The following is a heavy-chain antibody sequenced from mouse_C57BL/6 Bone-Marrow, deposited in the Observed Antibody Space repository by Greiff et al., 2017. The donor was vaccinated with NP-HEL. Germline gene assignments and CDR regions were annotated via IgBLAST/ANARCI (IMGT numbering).Heavy chain of an antibody. D-gene: IGHD1-1*01. CDR3: ARTLGYYGSSYVWYFDV. CDR2: INPNNGGT. Sequence: VQLQQSGPELVKPGASVKMSCKASGYTFTDYNMHWVKQSHGKSLEWIGYINPNNGGTSYNQKFKGKATLTVNKSSSTAYMELRSLTSEDSAVYYCARTLGYYGSSYVWYFDVWGTGTTVTVSS. J-gene: IGHJ1*03. CDR1: GYTFTDYN. V-gene: IGHV1-22*01.